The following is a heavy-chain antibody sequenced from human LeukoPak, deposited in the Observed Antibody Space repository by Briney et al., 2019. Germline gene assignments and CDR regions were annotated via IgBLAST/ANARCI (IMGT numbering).Heavy chain of an antibody. CDR1: GGSINSGDYY. V-gene: IGHV4-30-4*01. CDR3: ASGELNYYDSSGSCLYYGMDV. Sequence: SQTLSLTCTVSGGSINSGDYYWSWIRQPPGKGLEWIGYIYYNGSTYYNSSLKSRVTISVDTSKNQFSLKLTSVTAADTAVYYCASGELNYYDSSGSCLYYGMDVWGQGTTVTVSS. J-gene: IGHJ6*02. D-gene: IGHD3-22*01. CDR2: IYYNGST.